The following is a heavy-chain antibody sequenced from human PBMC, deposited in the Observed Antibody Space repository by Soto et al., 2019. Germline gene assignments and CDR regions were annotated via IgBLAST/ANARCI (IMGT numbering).Heavy chain of an antibody. CDR1: GFTVSDNY. J-gene: IGHJ4*02. CDR2: IHSGGST. D-gene: IGHD1-26*01. CDR3: AKVKGATSLFDY. Sequence: EVQVVETGGGLIQPGGSLRLSCAASGFTVSDNYMSWVRQAPGKGLEWVSFIHSGGSTYYADSVKGRFTLSRDNSKNTLYLQMNSLRAEDTAVYYCAKVKGATSLFDYWGQGTLVTVSS. V-gene: IGHV3-53*02.